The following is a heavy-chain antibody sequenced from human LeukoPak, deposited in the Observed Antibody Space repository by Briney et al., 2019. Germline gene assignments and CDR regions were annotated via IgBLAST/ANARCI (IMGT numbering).Heavy chain of an antibody. CDR2: ISAYNGNT. CDR1: GYTFTSYG. V-gene: IGHV1-18*01. CDR3: ARAPITMIVVVLPFDI. J-gene: IGHJ3*02. D-gene: IGHD3-22*01. Sequence: ASVKVSCKASGYTFTSYGISWVRQAPGQGLEWMGWISAYNGNTNYAQKLQGRVTMTTDTSTSTAYMELRSPRSDDTAVYYCARAPITMIVVVLPFDIWGQGTMVTVSS.